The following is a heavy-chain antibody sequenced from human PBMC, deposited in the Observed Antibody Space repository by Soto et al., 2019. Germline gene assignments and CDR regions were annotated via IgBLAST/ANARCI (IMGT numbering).Heavy chain of an antibody. CDR3: ARVEAVAGLYNYHGLDV. CDR1: GYTFTSHG. V-gene: IGHV1-18*01. J-gene: IGHJ6*02. Sequence: ASVKVSCKASGYTFTSHGISWVRQAPGQGLEWMGWISAYNGKTNYAQKLQGRVTMTTDTSTNTAYMELSSLRSEDTAVYYYARVEAVAGLYNYHGLDVWGQGTAVTVSS. CDR2: ISAYNGKT. D-gene: IGHD6-19*01.